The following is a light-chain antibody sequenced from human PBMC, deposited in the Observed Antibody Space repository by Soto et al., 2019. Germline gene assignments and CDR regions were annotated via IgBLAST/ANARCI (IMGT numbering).Light chain of an antibody. V-gene: IGKV1-5*01. CDR1: QSISNY. J-gene: IGKJ1*01. CDR2: DAS. Sequence: DIQMTQSPSTLPASVGDRVTTTCGASQSISNYLAWYQQKPGKAPQLLIYDASTLESGVPSRFSGSGSGTEFALTIGGLQPDDFATYYCQQYDGDLLTCGQGTKVDNK. CDR3: QQYDGDLLT.